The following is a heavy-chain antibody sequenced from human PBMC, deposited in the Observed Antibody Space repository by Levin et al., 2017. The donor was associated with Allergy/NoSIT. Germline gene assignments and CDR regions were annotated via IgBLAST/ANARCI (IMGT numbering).Heavy chain of an antibody. J-gene: IGHJ4*02. CDR1: GFTFSSYE. D-gene: IGHD3-3*02. Sequence: PGGSLRLSCAASGFTFSSYEMNWVRRAPGKGLEWVSYISSTGSTIYSADSVKGRFTISRDNAKNSLYLHMNSLRAEDTAVYYFSRQLGHFLSGYNYFDYWGQGTLVTVSS. CDR3: SRQLGHFLSGYNYFDY. CDR2: ISSTGSTI. V-gene: IGHV3-48*03.